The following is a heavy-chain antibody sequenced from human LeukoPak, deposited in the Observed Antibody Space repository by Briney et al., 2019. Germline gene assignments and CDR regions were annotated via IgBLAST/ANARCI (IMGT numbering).Heavy chain of an antibody. CDR1: GNSISNYA. D-gene: IGHD3-16*01. CDR3: TTRACHAGGCSSSFYYYYGLHF. Sequence: SVKVPCKASGNSISNYAVSWVRQAPGQGFEWMGGIIPIFGTADYAQKFQGRVTITADQSTSTTYMALSSLKSEDTATYYCTTRACHAGGCSSSFYYYYGLHFWGQGTTVSVSS. CDR2: IIPIFGTA. V-gene: IGHV1-69*13. J-gene: IGHJ6*02.